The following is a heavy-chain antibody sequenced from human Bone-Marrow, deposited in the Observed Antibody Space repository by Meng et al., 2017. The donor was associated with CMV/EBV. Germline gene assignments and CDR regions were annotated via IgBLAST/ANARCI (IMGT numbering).Heavy chain of an antibody. J-gene: IGHJ3*02. Sequence: SETLSLTCTVSGGSISSSNWWSWVRQPPGKGLEWIGDIYHSGSTNYNPSLKSRVTISVDKSKNQFSLKLSSVTAADTAVYYCAKKKLEGAAIDIWGQGTMVTVSS. CDR2: IYHSGST. D-gene: IGHD1-1*01. CDR1: GGSISSSNW. V-gene: IGHV4-4*02. CDR3: AKKKLEGAAIDI.